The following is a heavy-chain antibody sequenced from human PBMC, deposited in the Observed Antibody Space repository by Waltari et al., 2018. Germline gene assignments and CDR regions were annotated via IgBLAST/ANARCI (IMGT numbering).Heavy chain of an antibody. D-gene: IGHD2-21*01. J-gene: IGHJ4*02. CDR2: VRSDGSNA. CDR3: AIQCGGGCYQDY. CDR1: GFPFSSCG. V-gene: IGHV3-30*02. Sequence: QVQLVESGEGVVQPGGSLRLSCAASGFPFSSCGMHWVRQAPGKGLEWVAFVRSDGSNAYYADSVKGRFTISRDNSKNTLYLQMNSLRVEDTAVYYCAIQCGGGCYQDYWGQGTLVTVSS.